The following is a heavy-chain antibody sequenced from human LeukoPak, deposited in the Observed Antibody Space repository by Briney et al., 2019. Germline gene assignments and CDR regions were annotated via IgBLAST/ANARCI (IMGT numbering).Heavy chain of an antibody. V-gene: IGHV4-59*08. CDR1: GGSISSYY. Sequence: PSETLSLTCTVSGGSISSYYWSWIRQPPGKGLEWIGYIYYSGSTSYNPSLKSRVTISVDTSKNQFSLKLSSVTAADTAVYYCARHVGYSYGYPDYWGQGTLVTVSS. CDR2: IYYSGST. CDR3: ARHVGYSYGYPDY. J-gene: IGHJ4*02. D-gene: IGHD5-18*01.